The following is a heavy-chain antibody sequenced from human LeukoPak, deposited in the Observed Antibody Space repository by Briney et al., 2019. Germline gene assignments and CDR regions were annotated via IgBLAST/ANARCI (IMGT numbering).Heavy chain of an antibody. CDR1: GFTFSSYE. D-gene: IGHD3-10*01. CDR2: ISSSGSTI. CDR3: ARASITMVRGVIPDY. J-gene: IGHJ4*02. V-gene: IGHV3-48*03. Sequence: GGSLRLSCAASGFTFSSYEMNWVRQAPGKGLEWVSYISSSGSTIYYADSVKGRFTISRDNAMNSLYLQMNSLRAEDTAVYYCARASITMVRGVIPDYWGQGTLVTVSS.